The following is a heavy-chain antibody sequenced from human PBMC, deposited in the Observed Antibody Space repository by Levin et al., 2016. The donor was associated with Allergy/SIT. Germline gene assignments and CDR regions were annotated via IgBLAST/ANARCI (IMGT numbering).Heavy chain of an antibody. CDR2: ISSSSSYI. CDR3: ARDMVRGESYYYYYGMDV. D-gene: IGHD3-10*01. J-gene: IGHJ6*02. V-gene: IGHV3-21*01. CDR1: GFTFSSYS. Sequence: GGSLRLSCAASGFTFSSYSMNWVRQAPGKGLEWVSSISSSSSYIYYADSVKGRFTISRDNAKNSLYLQMNSLRAEDTAVYYCARDMVRGESYYYYYGMDVWGQGTTVTVSS.